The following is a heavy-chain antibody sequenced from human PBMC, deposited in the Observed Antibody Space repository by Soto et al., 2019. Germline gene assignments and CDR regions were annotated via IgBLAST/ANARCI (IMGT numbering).Heavy chain of an antibody. CDR2: IHYSGSA. V-gene: IGHV4-59*01. J-gene: IGHJ3*02. Sequence: PSETLSLTCTVSGGSINSYFWTWIRQSRGKGLQWIGYIHYSGSANYNPSLKTRVTMSVDTAKTQFSLSLTSVTAADTAVYYCARMNQLAPKRNAFDICGQGTMVTVSS. D-gene: IGHD1-1*01. CDR1: GGSINSYF. CDR3: ARMNQLAPKRNAFDI.